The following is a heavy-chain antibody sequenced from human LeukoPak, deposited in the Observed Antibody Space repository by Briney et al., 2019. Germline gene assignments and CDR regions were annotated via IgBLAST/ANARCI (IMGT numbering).Heavy chain of an antibody. CDR2: IGTAGDT. D-gene: IGHD5-24*01. CDR1: GFTFSSYD. J-gene: IGHJ6*02. Sequence: GGSLRLPCAASGFTFSSYDMHWVRQATGKGREWVSAIGTAGDTYNPGSVKGRFTISRENAKNSLYLQMNSLRAGDTAVYYCARERRWLQSHSHGMDVWGQGTTVTVSS. CDR3: ARERRWLQSHSHGMDV. V-gene: IGHV3-13*01.